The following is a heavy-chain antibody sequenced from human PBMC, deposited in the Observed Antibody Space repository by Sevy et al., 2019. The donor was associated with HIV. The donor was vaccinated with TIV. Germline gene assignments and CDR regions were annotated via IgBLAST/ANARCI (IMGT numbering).Heavy chain of an antibody. CDR1: GFTFDDYA. V-gene: IGHV3-9*01. CDR2: IIWNSGSI. CDR3: ATVNVGYSGGWYFYFDF. Sequence: GGSLRLSCAASGFTFDDYAMHWVRQVPGKGLEWVAGIIWNSGSIGYADSVKGRFTISSDNAKKSVYLQMNSLRAEDTALYYCATVNVGYSGGWYFYFDFWGQGTLVTVSS. D-gene: IGHD6-13*01. J-gene: IGHJ4*02.